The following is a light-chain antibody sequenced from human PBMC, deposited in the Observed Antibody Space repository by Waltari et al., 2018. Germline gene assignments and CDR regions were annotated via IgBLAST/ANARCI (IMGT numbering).Light chain of an antibody. CDR2: DAS. CDR3: QQYNSWPRT. V-gene: IGKV1-39*01. CDR1: QSISIF. J-gene: IGKJ1*01. Sequence: DILMTQSPSSLSASVGDRITITCRAGQSISIFLNWYHQKPGKAPKLLISDASTLQSGVPSRFSGSGSGTDFTLTISSLQSEDFAVYYCQQYNSWPRTFGQGTKVEIK.